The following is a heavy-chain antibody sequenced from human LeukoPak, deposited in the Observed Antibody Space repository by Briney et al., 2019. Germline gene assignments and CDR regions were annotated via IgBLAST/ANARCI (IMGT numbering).Heavy chain of an antibody. D-gene: IGHD3-22*01. CDR3: ARLCVYYDSSGYFDY. V-gene: IGHV4-34*01. Sequence: SETLSRTCAVYGGSFSGYYWSWIRQPPGKGLEWIGEINHSGSTNYNPSLKSRVIISVDTSKNQFSLKLSSVTAADTAVYYCARLCVYYDSSGYFDYWGQGTLVTVSS. CDR1: GGSFSGYY. J-gene: IGHJ4*02. CDR2: INHSGST.